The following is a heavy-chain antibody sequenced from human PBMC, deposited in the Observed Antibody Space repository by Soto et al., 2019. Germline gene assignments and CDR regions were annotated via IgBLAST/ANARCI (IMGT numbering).Heavy chain of an antibody. CDR1: GYTFTSYY. D-gene: IGHD3-9*01. J-gene: IGHJ4*02. CDR2: INPTDGST. V-gene: IGHV1-46*01. CDR3: ARDLLVITGGIGF. Sequence: GASVKVSYKASGYTFTSYYMNWVRLAPGQGLEWMGIINPTDGSTSYAQRFQGRVTMTRDTSTSTVYMELSSLTYEDTAVYYCARDLLVITGGIGFWGQGTLVTVSS.